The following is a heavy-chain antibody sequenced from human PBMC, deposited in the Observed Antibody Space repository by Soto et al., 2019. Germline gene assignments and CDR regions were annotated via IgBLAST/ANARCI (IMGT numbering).Heavy chain of an antibody. J-gene: IGHJ4*02. D-gene: IGHD5-18*01. Sequence: PSETLSLTCAVSGASISSKLYSWSWIRQPPGQGLEWIGYIYHDETTYYDPSLRSRVTISVDTSKNQFSLKLSSVTAADTAVYYCARIMRGYSYGDKYYFDYWGQGTLVTVSS. V-gene: IGHV4-30-2*05. CDR2: IYHDETT. CDR1: GASISSKLYS. CDR3: ARIMRGYSYGDKYYFDY.